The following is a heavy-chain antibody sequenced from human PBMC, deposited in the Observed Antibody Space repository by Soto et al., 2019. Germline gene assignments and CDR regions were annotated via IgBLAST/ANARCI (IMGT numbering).Heavy chain of an antibody. CDR3: AKSLNYDFWSGNYGMDV. J-gene: IGHJ6*02. CDR2: ISYDGSNK. CDR1: GCTFSSYG. D-gene: IGHD3-3*01. V-gene: IGHV3-30*18. Sequence: SLRLSCAASGCTFSSYGMHWVRQAPGKGLEWVAVISYDGSNKYYADSVKGRFTISRDNSKNTLYLQMNSLRAEDTAVYYCAKSLNYDFWSGNYGMDVCGQGPTVTVSS.